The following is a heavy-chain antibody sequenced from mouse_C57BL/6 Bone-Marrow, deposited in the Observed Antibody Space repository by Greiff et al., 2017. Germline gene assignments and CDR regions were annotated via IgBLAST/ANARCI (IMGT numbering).Heavy chain of an antibody. V-gene: IGHV1-55*01. D-gene: IGHD2-4*01. Sequence: QVQLQQPGAELVKPGASVKMSCKASGYTFTSYWITWVKQRPGQGLEWIGDIYPGSGSTNYNEKFKSKATLTGDTSSSTAYMQLSSLTSEDSAVYYCARSGRYYDYTFDYWGQGTTLTVSS. J-gene: IGHJ2*01. CDR3: ARSGRYYDYTFDY. CDR1: GYTFTSYW. CDR2: IYPGSGST.